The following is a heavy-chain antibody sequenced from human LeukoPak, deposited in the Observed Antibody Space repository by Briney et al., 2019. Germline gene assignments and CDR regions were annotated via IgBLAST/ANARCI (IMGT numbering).Heavy chain of an antibody. CDR1: GFTVSSNY. V-gene: IGHV3-53*01. CDR3: ARDSAGTDYYYGMDV. D-gene: IGHD6-19*01. Sequence: QPGGSLRLSCAAPGFTVSSNYMSWVRQAPGKGLEWVSVIYSGGSTYYADSVKGRFTISRDNSKNTLYLQMNSLRAEDTAVYYCARDSAGTDYYYGMDVWGQGTTVTVSS. CDR2: IYSGGST. J-gene: IGHJ6*02.